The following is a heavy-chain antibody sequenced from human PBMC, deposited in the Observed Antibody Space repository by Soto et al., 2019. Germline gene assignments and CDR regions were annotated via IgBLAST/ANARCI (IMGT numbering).Heavy chain of an antibody. V-gene: IGHV1-69*06. CDR1: GGTFSSYA. D-gene: IGHD3-3*01. Sequence: SVKVSCKASGGTFSSYAISWVRQAPGQGLEWMGGIIPIFGTANYAQKFQGRVTITADKPTSTAYMELSSLRSEDTAVYYCARGGAYYDFWYFDYWGQGTLVTVSS. CDR2: IIPIFGTA. J-gene: IGHJ4*02. CDR3: ARGGAYYDFWYFDY.